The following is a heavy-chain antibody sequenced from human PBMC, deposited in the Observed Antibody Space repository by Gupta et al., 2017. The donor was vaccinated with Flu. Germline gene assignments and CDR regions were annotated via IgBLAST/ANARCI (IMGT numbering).Heavy chain of an antibody. D-gene: IGHD2-15*01. CDR2: ISSSDEK. J-gene: IGHJ5*02. CDR3: TRLSSCSGGACYSYGWFDP. Sequence: IRQPPGKALDWLAPISSSDEKSYTSSLKSRLTTSKATSKSQVVLTVTNMDPVATAVYYCTRLSSCSGGACYSYGWFDPWGQGTLVTVSS. V-gene: IGHV2-26*01.